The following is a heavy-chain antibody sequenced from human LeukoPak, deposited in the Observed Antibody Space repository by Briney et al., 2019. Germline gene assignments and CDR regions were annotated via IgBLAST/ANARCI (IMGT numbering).Heavy chain of an antibody. J-gene: IGHJ3*02. Sequence: ASVKVSCKASGYSFTSYWIGWVRQMPGKGLEWMGIIYPGDSDTRYSPSFQGQVTISADKSISTAYLQWSSLKASDTAMYYCARQRVAYYYDSSGSDAFDIWGQGTMVTVSS. CDR3: ARQRVAYYYDSSGSDAFDI. D-gene: IGHD3-22*01. CDR2: IYPGDSDT. CDR1: GYSFTSYW. V-gene: IGHV5-51*01.